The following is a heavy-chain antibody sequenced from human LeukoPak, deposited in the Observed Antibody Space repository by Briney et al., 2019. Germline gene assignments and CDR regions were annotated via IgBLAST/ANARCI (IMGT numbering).Heavy chain of an antibody. CDR3: SRGWSSGWYVASDY. CDR1: GGSIRNYY. CDR2: IYYSGST. Sequence: SETLSLTCTVSGGSIRNYYWGWIRQPPGKGLEWIGHIYYSGSTNYNPSLKSRVTISINTSKNQFSLKLSSLTASDTAVYYCSRGWSSGWYVASDYWRGGTKVSVSS. J-gene: IGHJ4*02. D-gene: IGHD6-19*01. V-gene: IGHV4-59*01.